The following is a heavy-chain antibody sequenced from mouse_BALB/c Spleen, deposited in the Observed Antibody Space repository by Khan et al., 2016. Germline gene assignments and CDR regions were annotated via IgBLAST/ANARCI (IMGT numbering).Heavy chain of an antibody. J-gene: IGHJ2*01. V-gene: IGHV3-2*02. D-gene: IGHD1-1*01. CDR3: ARDYYGSSYFDY. CDR1: GYSITSDYA. Sequence: EVQLQESGPGLVKPSQSLSLTCTVTGYSITSDYAWNWIRQFPGNKLEWMGYISYSGSTSYNPSLKSRISITRDTSKHQFFLQLNSVTTEHTATYYCARDYYGSSYFDYWGQGTPLTVSS. CDR2: ISYSGST.